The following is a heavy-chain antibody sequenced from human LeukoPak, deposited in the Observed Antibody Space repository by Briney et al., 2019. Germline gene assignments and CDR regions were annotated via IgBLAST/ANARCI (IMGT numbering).Heavy chain of an antibody. J-gene: IGHJ4*02. Sequence: SETLSLTCAVSGYSISSGYYWGWIRQPPGKGLEWIGSIYHSGSTYYNPSLKSRAPISVDTSKNQFSLKLSSVTAADTAVYYCAGSLSPGYSSSWDPLGYWGQGTLVTVSS. CDR1: GYSISSGYY. CDR2: IYHSGST. V-gene: IGHV4-38-2*01. CDR3: AGSLSPGYSSSWDPLGY. D-gene: IGHD6-13*01.